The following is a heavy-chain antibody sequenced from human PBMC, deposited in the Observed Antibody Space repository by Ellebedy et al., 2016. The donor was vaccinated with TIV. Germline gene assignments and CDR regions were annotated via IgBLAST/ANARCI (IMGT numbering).Heavy chain of an antibody. CDR1: GGTFSSYA. J-gene: IGHJ4*02. Sequence: ASVKVSCKASGGTFSSYAISWVRQAPGQGLEWMGGIIPIFGTANYAQKFQGRVTITADESTSTAYMELSSLRSEDTAAYYCARVANYYGSGSYYNFDYWGQGTLVTVSS. D-gene: IGHD3-10*01. CDR2: IIPIFGTA. CDR3: ARVANYYGSGSYYNFDY. V-gene: IGHV1-69*13.